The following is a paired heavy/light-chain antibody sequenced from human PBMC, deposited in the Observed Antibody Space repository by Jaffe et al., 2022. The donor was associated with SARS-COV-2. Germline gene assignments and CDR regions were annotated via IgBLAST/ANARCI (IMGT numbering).Heavy chain of an antibody. V-gene: IGHV4-31*03. D-gene: IGHD2-8*02. CDR2: IYYSGST. CDR1: GGSIRSDGYY. CDR3: ASPTGITDIDSPYAFDT. Sequence: QVQLQESGPGLVKPSQTLSLTCTVSGGSIRSDGYYWNWIRHHPGKGLEWIGYIYYSGSTFYNPSLRGRATISLDTSKNQFSLKLTSVTAADTAVYYCASPTGITDIDSPYAFDTWGQGTMVAVSS. J-gene: IGHJ3*02.
Light chain of an antibody. J-gene: IGKJ2*01. CDR1: QSLLHANGYNY. CDR2: LGS. CDR3: MQALQTPH. Sequence: DIVMTQSPLSLPVTPGEPASISCRSSQSLLHANGYNYLDWYLLKPGQSPQLLIYLGSNRASGVPDRFSGSGSGTDFTLKISRVEAEDVGLYYCMQALQTPHFGQGTRLEIK. V-gene: IGKV2-28*01.